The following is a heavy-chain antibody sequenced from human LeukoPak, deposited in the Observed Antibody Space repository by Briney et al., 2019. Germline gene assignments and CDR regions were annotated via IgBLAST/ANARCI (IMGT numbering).Heavy chain of an antibody. CDR1: GGSFSGYY. CDR3: ARRSLIVLMVYAVDDAFDI. Sequence: KPSETLSLTCAVYGGSFSGYYWSWIRQPPGKGLEWIGEINHSGSTNYNPSLKSRVTISVDTSKNQFSLKLSSVTAAGTAVYYCARRSLIVLMVYAVDDAFDIWGQGTMVTVSS. J-gene: IGHJ3*02. V-gene: IGHV4-34*01. D-gene: IGHD2-8*01. CDR2: INHSGST.